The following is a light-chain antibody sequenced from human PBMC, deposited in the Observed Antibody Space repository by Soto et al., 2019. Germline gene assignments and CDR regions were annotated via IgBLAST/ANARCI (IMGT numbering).Light chain of an antibody. CDR2: DAS. CDR1: QSISSW. J-gene: IGKJ1*01. CDR3: QQDNSYPPT. V-gene: IGKV1-5*01. Sequence: DIQMTQSPSTLSASVGDRVTITCRASQSISSWLAWFQQTPGKAPKLLIYDASSLEFGVPSRFSGSGSGTEFSLTISSLQTDDFATYYCQQDNSYPPTFGQGTKVEIK.